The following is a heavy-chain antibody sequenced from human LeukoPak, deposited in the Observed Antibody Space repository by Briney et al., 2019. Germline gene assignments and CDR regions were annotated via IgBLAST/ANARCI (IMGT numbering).Heavy chain of an antibody. D-gene: IGHD3-10*01. CDR1: GDSISSGGYY. CDR2: IYPNGNT. J-gene: IGHJ4*02. Sequence: SQTLSLTCTVSGDSISSGGYYWSWIRRPAGKGLEWIGRIYPNGNTNYNPSLQSRVTMSIDTTKKQFSLKLNSVTAADTAAYYCGLWFGYYWGRGTLVTVSS. V-gene: IGHV4-61*02. CDR3: GLWFGYY.